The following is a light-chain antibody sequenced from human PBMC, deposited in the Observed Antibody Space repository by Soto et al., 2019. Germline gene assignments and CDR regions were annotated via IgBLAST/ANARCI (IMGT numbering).Light chain of an antibody. CDR1: QSISSY. CDR2: AAS. J-gene: IGKJ1*01. CDR3: QQSYSTPWT. V-gene: IGKV1-39*01. Sequence: DIPMTQSPSSLSASVGDRFTITCRASQSISSYLNWYQQKPGKAPKLLIYAASSLQSGVPSRFSGSGSGTDFTLTISSLQPEDFATYYCQQSYSTPWTFGQGTKVEIK.